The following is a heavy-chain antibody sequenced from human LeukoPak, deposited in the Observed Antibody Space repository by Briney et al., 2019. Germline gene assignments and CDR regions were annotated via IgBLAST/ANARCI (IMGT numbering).Heavy chain of an antibody. V-gene: IGHV4-34*10. D-gene: IGHD1-14*01. CDR3: ARYQTGTMFAV. CDR1: GGSFSGYY. Sequence: SETLSLTCAVYGGSFSGYYWGWIRQPPGKGLEWIGTHSHSGSAYYNPSLRSRITMSLDTSENQLSLKLYSVTAADTAIYYCARYQTGTMFAVWGQGTLVSISS. CDR2: HSHSGSA. J-gene: IGHJ4*02.